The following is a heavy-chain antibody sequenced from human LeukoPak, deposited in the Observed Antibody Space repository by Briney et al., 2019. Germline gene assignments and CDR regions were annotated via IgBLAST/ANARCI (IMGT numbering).Heavy chain of an antibody. CDR3: ARGPPRGVTTTGANDY. J-gene: IGHJ4*02. CDR2: INPSGGST. CDR1: GYTFTSYY. V-gene: IGHV1-46*01. D-gene: IGHD4-17*01. Sequence: ASVKVSCKASGYTFTSYYMHWVRQAPGQGLEWMGIINPSGGSTSYAQKFQGRVTMTRDMSTSTVYMELSSLRSEDTAVYYCARGPPRGVTTTGANDYWGQGTLVTVSS.